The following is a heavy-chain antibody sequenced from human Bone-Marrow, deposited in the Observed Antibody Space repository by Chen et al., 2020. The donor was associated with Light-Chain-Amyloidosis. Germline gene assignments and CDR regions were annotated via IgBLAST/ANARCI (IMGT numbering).Heavy chain of an antibody. Sequence: EVQVVQSGAEVKKPGESLKISCKASGYTFTLYWIGWVRQMSGKGLEWMGTIYPGDSDTRSRPSLQGQVTISADNSISTAYLEWSSLKASDTAMYYCARVAPGISGTMWQGTFDIWGQGTMVTVSS. CDR2: IYPGDSDT. V-gene: IGHV5-51*01. CDR3: ARVAPGISGTMWQGTFDI. J-gene: IGHJ3*02. D-gene: IGHD1-7*01. CDR1: GYTFTLYW.